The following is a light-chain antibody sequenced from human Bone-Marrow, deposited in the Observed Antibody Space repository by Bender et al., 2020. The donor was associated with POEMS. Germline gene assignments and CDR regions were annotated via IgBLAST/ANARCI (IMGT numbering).Light chain of an antibody. CDR1: SSDVGAYNY. V-gene: IGLV2-8*01. J-gene: IGLJ2*01. CDR3: ASWDDSLNAVL. Sequence: QSALTQPPSASGSLGQSVTISCTGSSSDVGAYNYVSWYQQYPGKAPKLIIYDVNKRPSGVPDRFSGSRSGTSASLAISGLQSEDEADYFCASWDDSLNAVLFGGGTKVSVL. CDR2: DVN.